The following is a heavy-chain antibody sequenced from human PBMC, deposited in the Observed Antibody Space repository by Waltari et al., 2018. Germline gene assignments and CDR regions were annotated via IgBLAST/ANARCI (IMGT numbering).Heavy chain of an antibody. J-gene: IGHJ4*02. CDR2: ISFDGSNK. V-gene: IGHV3-30-3*01. CDR1: GFSFSRYA. CDR3: ARGPGGYSGYFDY. D-gene: IGHD5-12*01. Sequence: QVQLVDSGGGVVQLGRYLRLSCAASGFSFSRYAMYWVRQAPGKGLEWVSLISFDGSNKNNADSVKGRFTISRDNSKNTVYLQMNSLRPEDTAIYYCARGPGGYSGYFDYWGQGILVTVSS.